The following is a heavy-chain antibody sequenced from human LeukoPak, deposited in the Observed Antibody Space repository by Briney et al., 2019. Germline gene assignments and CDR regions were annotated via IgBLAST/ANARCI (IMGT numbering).Heavy chain of an antibody. J-gene: IGHJ4*02. V-gene: IGHV3-48*03. CDR1: GFTFSSYE. D-gene: IGHD3-10*01. Sequence: GGSLRLSCAASGFTFSSYEMNWVRQAPGKGLEWVSYISSSGSTIYYADSVKGRFTISRDNAKNSLYLQMNSLRAEDTAVYYCARDLPYYGSGSYPPAFDYWGQGTLVTVSS. CDR3: ARDLPYYGSGSYPPAFDY. CDR2: ISSSGSTI.